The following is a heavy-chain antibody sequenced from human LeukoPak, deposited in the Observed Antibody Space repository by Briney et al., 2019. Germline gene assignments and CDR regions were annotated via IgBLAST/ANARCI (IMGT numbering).Heavy chain of an antibody. CDR1: GYTFTSYG. CDR2: ISAYNGNT. CDR3: AREGYCSSTSCEMDV. Sequence: ASVKVSCKASGYTFTSYGISWVRQAPGQGLEWMGWISAYNGNTNYAQKLQGRVTMTIDTSTSTAYMELRSLRSDDTAVYYCAREGYCSSTSCEMDVWGKGTTVTVSS. J-gene: IGHJ6*04. V-gene: IGHV1-18*01. D-gene: IGHD2-2*01.